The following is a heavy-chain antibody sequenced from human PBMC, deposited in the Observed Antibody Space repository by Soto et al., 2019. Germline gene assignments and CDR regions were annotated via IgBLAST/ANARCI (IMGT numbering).Heavy chain of an antibody. CDR2: IYYTGST. D-gene: IGHD1-1*01. CDR3: ARGSQLERDALDI. Sequence: QVQLQESGPGLVKPSQTLSLTCTVSGVSINIGGYYWSWIRQHPGKGLEWIGYIYYTGSTSYTASLKSRITMSVDTSKNQFSQKLSSVTVADTAVYYCARGSQLERDALDIWGQGTMVTVSS. J-gene: IGHJ3*02. V-gene: IGHV4-31*03. CDR1: GVSINIGGYY.